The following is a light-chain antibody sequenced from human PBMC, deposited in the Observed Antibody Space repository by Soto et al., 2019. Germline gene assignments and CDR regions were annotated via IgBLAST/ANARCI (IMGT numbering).Light chain of an antibody. CDR1: SSDVGGYNY. CDR3: RSYTSSSTHVV. J-gene: IGLJ2*01. CDR2: DVS. Sequence: QSALTQPASVSGSTGQSITISCTGTSSDVGGYNYVSWYQQHPGKAPKLMIYDVSNRPSGVSNRFSGSKSGNTASLTISGLQAEDEADYYCRSYTSSSTHVVFGGGTKLTVL. V-gene: IGLV2-14*01.